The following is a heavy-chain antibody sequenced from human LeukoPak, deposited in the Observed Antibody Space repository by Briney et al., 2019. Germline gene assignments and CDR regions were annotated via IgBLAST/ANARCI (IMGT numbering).Heavy chain of an antibody. V-gene: IGHV1-8*03. CDR2: MNPKSGNT. CDR3: ARANSGYDHPPSYYYYMDV. CDR1: GYTFTSYD. D-gene: IGHD5-12*01. Sequence: ASVKVSCKASGYTFTSYDINWVRQATGQGLEWMGWMNPKSGNTGYAQKFQGRVTITRNTSISTAYMELSSLRSEDTAVYYCARANSGYDHPPSYYYYMDVWGKGTTVTVSS. J-gene: IGHJ6*03.